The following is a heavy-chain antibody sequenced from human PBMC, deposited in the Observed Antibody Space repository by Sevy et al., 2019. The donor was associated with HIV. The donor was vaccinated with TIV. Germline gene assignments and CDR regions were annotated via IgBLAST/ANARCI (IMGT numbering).Heavy chain of an antibody. J-gene: IGHJ3*02. D-gene: IGHD2-2*01. CDR2: ISSSSTTL. CDR3: ARNIVLVPAAIDFAFDI. V-gene: IGHV3-48*02. Sequence: GGSLRLSCAASGFTFSRYSMNWVRQAPGKGLEWVSYISSSSTTLYFADSVKGRFTISRDNAKNSLYLQMNSLRDEDTAVYYCARNIVLVPAAIDFAFDIWGQGTMVTVS. CDR1: GFTFSRYS.